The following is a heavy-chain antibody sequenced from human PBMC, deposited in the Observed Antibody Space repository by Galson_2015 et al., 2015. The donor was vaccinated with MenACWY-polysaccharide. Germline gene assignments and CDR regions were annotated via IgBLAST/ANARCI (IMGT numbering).Heavy chain of an antibody. Sequence: TLSLTCNVSGDSTRSGGYYWGWIRQHPGKGLEWMGYIHYRGSTSYNPSLKSRLLISGDASNGQFSLKLSSVTAADTAVYYCARYSIAAGDFDYWGQGALVTVSS. CDR2: IHYRGST. CDR1: GDSTRSGGYY. CDR3: ARYSIAAGDFDY. D-gene: IGHD6-25*01. J-gene: IGHJ4*02. V-gene: IGHV4-31*03.